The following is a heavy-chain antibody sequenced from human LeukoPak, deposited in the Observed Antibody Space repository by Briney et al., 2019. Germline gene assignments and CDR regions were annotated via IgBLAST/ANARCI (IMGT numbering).Heavy chain of an antibody. J-gene: IGHJ4*02. CDR3: ARARHCSSSTCYGFDY. Sequence: GESLKISCKGSGYSFTSYWIGWVRQMPGKGLEWMGIIYPGDSDTRYSPSFQGQVTISADKSITTAYLQWSSLKASDTAIYYCARARHCSSSTCYGFDYWGQGNLVSVS. V-gene: IGHV5-51*01. CDR1: GYSFTSYW. CDR2: IYPGDSDT. D-gene: IGHD2-2*01.